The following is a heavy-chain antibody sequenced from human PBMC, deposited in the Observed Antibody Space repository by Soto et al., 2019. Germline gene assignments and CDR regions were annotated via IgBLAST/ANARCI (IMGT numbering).Heavy chain of an antibody. CDR1: GFTFSSYA. CDR2: ISYDGSNK. D-gene: IGHD1-26*01. J-gene: IGHJ4*02. Sequence: GGSLRLSFAASGFTFSSYAMHWVRQAPGKGLEWVAVISYDGSNKYYADSVKGRFTISIDNSKNTLYLQMNSLRAEDTAVYYCARDSRVLDPRVGYFDYGGQGTLVNVSS. V-gene: IGHV3-30-3*01. CDR3: ARDSRVLDPRVGYFDY.